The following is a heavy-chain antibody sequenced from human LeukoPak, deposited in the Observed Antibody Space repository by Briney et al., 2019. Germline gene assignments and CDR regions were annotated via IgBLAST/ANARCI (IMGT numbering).Heavy chain of an antibody. CDR1: GFTFSSYD. CDR3: AKDGGYILSGSYHPHFAY. D-gene: IGHD1-26*01. J-gene: IGHJ4*02. V-gene: IGHV3-30*18. CDR2: ISYGGSNK. Sequence: GGSLRLSCAVSGFTFSSYDIHWVRQAPGKGLEWVAVISYGGSNKYYADSVKGRFTISRDNSKNTLYLQMNSLRAEDTAVYYCAKDGGYILSGSYHPHFAYWGQGTLVTVSS.